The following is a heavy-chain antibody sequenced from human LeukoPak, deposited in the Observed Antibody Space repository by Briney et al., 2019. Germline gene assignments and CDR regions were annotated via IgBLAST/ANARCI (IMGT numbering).Heavy chain of an antibody. V-gene: IGHV4-30-2*01. J-gene: IGHJ3*02. CDR2: IYHSGST. CDR3: ARDSARIVVVPAAKYAFDI. D-gene: IGHD2-2*01. Sequence: PSQTLSLTCTVSGGSISSGGYYWSWIRQPPGKGLEWIRYIYHSGSTYYNPSLKSRVTISVDRSKNQFSLKLSSVTAADTAVYYCARDSARIVVVPAAKYAFDIWGQGTMVTVSS. CDR1: GGSISSGGYY.